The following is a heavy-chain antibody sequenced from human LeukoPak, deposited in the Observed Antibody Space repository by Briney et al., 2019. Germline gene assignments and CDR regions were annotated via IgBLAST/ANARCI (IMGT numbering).Heavy chain of an antibody. CDR2: ISSGSDTI. CDR3: SGGLAAGTTT. V-gene: IGHV3-48*04. Sequence: GGSLRLSCAASGFTFSSYSMNWVRQAPGKGLEWVSHISSGSDTIYYADSVKGRFTISRDNARKSLYLQMNSLRAEDTAVYYCSGGLAAGTTTWGQGTLVTVSS. D-gene: IGHD6-13*01. CDR1: GFTFSSYS. J-gene: IGHJ5*02.